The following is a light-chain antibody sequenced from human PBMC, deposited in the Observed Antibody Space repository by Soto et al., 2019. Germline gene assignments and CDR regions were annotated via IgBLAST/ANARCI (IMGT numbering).Light chain of an antibody. J-gene: IGLJ1*01. CDR2: EVN. Sequence: QSALTQPASVSGSAGQSVTISCTGPRSDIGDSNFISWYQHSPGKAPRLLIYEVNNRPSGVSRRFSGSKAGNTASLTISGLLDDDEADYFCASFRSGTIRVFGSGTKLTVL. CDR1: RSDIGDSNF. V-gene: IGLV2-14*01. CDR3: ASFRSGTIRV.